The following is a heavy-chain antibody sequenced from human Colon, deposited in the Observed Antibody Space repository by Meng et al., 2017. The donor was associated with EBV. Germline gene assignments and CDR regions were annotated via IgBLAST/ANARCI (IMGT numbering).Heavy chain of an antibody. CDR3: ARDGPQSLSSFDY. CDR2: TFYRSKWNY. V-gene: IGHV6-1*01. D-gene: IGHD6-6*01. J-gene: IGHJ4*02. Sequence: QVQLLGAGPGLVKPSQTLSLTCAISGDSVSNIGAAWNWRRQSPSRGLEWLGRTFYRSKWNYDYAPSLKGRITINSDTSKNLFSLDLDSVTPEDTAVYYCARDGPQSLSSFDYWGQGILVTVSS. CDR1: GDSVSNIGAA.